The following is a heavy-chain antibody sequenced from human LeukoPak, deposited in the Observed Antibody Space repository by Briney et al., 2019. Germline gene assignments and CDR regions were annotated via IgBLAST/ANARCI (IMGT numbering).Heavy chain of an antibody. Sequence: ASVKVSCKAPGYTFTDYYMHWVRQAPGQGLEWLGWINPNNGGTNYAQKFQGRVTMTRDTSISTAYMELSSLRSDDTAVYYCARDRGGGSGTYYILYWGLGSLVTVSS. CDR3: ARDRGGGSGTYYILY. CDR2: INPNNGGT. V-gene: IGHV1-2*02. D-gene: IGHD3-10*01. CDR1: GYTFTDYY. J-gene: IGHJ4*02.